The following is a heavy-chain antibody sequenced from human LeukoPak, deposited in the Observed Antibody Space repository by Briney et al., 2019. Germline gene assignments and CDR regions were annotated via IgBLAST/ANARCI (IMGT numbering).Heavy chain of an antibody. CDR3: AKLPDTYYFDY. D-gene: IGHD5-18*01. Sequence: PGGSLRLSCAASGFTFSSYSMNWVRQAPGKGLEWVSSISSSSSYIYYADSVKGRFTISRDNAKNSLYLQMNSLRAEDTAVYYCAKLPDTYYFDYWGQGTLVTVSS. J-gene: IGHJ4*02. CDR2: ISSSSSYI. CDR1: GFTFSSYS. V-gene: IGHV3-21*01.